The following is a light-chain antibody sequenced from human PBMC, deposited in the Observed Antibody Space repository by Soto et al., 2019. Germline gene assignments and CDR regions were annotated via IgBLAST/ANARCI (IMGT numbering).Light chain of an antibody. CDR3: ASWDDSLSAWL. V-gene: IGLV1-47*02. CDR1: SSNIGKSY. Sequence: QAVVTQPPSASGTPGQKVTISCSGSSSNIGKSYVYWYRQLPGTAPKLLIYTDNQRPSGVPDRFSGSKSGTSASLAISGLRSEDDADYYCASWDDSLSAWLFGGGTKLTVL. CDR2: TDN. J-gene: IGLJ3*02.